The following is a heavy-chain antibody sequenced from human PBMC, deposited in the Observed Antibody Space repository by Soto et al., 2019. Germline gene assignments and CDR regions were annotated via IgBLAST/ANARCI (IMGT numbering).Heavy chain of an antibody. CDR2: INPKSGGT. V-gene: IGHV1-2*02. D-gene: IGHD3-9*01. CDR3: ARDHERRYDILTGYYKAHAFDI. J-gene: IGHJ3*02. Sequence: RASVKVSCKASGYTFTVYYMHWVRQAPGQGLEWMGWINPKSGGTMYPQKFQGRVTMTWDTSISTAYMALTRLRSDDTAVYYCARDHERRYDILTGYYKAHAFDIWGQGTMVTVS. CDR1: GYTFTVYY.